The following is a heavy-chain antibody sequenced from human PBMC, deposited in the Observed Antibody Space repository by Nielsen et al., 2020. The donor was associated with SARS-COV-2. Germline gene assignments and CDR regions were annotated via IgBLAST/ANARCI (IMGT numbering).Heavy chain of an antibody. D-gene: IGHD3-16*01. CDR1: GGSISSGGYS. CDR2: IYHSGRT. Sequence: SETLSLTCAVSGGSISSGGYSWSWIRQPPGKGLEWIGYIYHSGRTYYNPSLKSRVTISVDRSKNQFSLKLCSVTAADTAVYYCARGGRITFGGADDAFDIWGQGTMVTVSS. V-gene: IGHV4-30-2*01. J-gene: IGHJ3*02. CDR3: ARGGRITFGGADDAFDI.